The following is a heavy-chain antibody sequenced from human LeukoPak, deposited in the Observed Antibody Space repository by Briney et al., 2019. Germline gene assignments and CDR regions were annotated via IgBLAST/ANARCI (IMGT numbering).Heavy chain of an antibody. CDR3: ARELRFSFDY. J-gene: IGHJ4*02. CDR2: IYHSGST. V-gene: IGHV4-38-2*02. CDR1: GYSISSGYY. Sequence: SETLSLTCTVSGYSISSGYYWGWIRQPPGKGLEWIGSIYHSGSTYYNPSLKSRVTISVDTSKNQFPLKLSSVTAADTAVYYCARELRFSFDYWGQGTLVTVSS. D-gene: IGHD3-3*01.